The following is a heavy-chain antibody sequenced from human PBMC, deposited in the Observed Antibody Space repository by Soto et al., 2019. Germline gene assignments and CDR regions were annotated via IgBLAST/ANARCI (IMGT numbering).Heavy chain of an antibody. J-gene: IGHJ4*02. V-gene: IGHV3-48*04. CDR1: GFTFNSHT. CDR2: ISDSSNTI. Sequence: PGGSLRLSCAASGFTFNSHTMNWVRQAPGKGLEWLSYISDSSNTIYYADSVKGRFTISRDNAKNSLYLQMNSLRAEDTAVYYCTRELGYWGQGTLVTVS. CDR3: TRELGY.